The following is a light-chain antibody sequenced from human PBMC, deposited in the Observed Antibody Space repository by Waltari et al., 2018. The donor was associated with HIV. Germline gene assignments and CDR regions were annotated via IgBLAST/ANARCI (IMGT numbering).Light chain of an antibody. J-gene: IGKJ1*01. V-gene: IGKV3-20*01. CDR3: QQYGSSPWT. CDR1: QSVRSTY. Sequence: EIVLTQSPGTLSLSPGERATLSCRTSQSVRSTYLAWYQQKAGQPPRLVIYAASSRATGIPDRFSGSGSGTDFTLTISRLESEDFAVYYCQQYGSSPWTFGQGTKVEIK. CDR2: AAS.